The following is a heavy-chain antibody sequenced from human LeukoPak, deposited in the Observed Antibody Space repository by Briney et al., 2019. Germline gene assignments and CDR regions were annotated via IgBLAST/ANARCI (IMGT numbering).Heavy chain of an antibody. CDR2: ISGSGGST. CDR1: GFTFSSYA. Sequence: SGGSLRLSCAASGFTFSSYAMSWVRQAPGKGLEWVSAISGSGGSTYYADSVKGRFTISRDNSKNTLYLQMNSLRAEDTAVYYCANSRLYYYDSSGYYPWWGQGTLVTVSS. J-gene: IGHJ4*02. V-gene: IGHV3-23*01. D-gene: IGHD3-22*01. CDR3: ANSRLYYYDSSGYYPW.